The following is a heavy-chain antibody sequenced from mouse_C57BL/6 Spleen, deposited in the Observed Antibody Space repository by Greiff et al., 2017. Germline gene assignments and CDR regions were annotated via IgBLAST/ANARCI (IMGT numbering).Heavy chain of an antibody. CDR3: ARHEASTGSRAMDY. D-gene: IGHD4-1*02. CDR2: FYPGSGRI. V-gene: IGHV1-62-2*01. CDR1: GYTFTEYT. Sequence: VQLQPSGAELVKPGASVKLSCTASGYTFTEYTLHWVKQRSVQGLEWIGWFYPGSGRIKYNEKFKDKATLTADKSSSAVYMELSRLSSEDSAVYFCARHEASTGSRAMDYGGQGTSVTVSS. J-gene: IGHJ4*01.